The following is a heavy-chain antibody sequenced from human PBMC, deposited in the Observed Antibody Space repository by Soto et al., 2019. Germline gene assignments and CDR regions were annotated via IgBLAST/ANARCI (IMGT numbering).Heavy chain of an antibody. CDR1: CVSISSSSYY. Sequence: SETLSLTCTVSCVSISSSSYYWGWIRQTPGKGLEWIGTIYFSGSTYYNPSLKSRVTISVDRSKNQFSLNLTSVTAADTAVYYCARHGSYWGPGTLVTVSS. CDR3: ARHGSY. J-gene: IGHJ4*02. CDR2: IYFSGST. V-gene: IGHV4-39*01.